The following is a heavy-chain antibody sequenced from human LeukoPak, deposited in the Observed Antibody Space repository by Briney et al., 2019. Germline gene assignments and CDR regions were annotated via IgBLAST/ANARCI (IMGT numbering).Heavy chain of an antibody. D-gene: IGHD5-12*01. CDR2: ISYDGSNK. CDR3: ARGPSGYHNT. J-gene: IGHJ4*02. V-gene: IGHV3-30*14. CDR1: GFTFSSYA. Sequence: DPGGSLRLSCAASGFTFSSYAMHWVRQAPGKGLEWVAVISYDGSNKYYADSVKGRFTISRDNSKNTLYLQMNSLRAEDTAVYYCARGPSGYHNTGGQGTLVTVSS.